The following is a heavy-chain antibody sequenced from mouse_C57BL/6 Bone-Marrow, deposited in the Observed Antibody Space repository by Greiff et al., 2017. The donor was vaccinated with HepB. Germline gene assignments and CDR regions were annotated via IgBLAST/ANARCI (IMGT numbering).Heavy chain of an antibody. CDR1: GFTFSSYA. J-gene: IGHJ4*01. V-gene: IGHV5-4*01. CDR3: ARRYDGYYDYAMDY. D-gene: IGHD2-3*01. CDR2: ISDGGSYT. Sequence: EVQLVESGGGLVKPGGSLKLSCAASGFTFSSYAMSWVRQTPEKRLEWVATISDGGSYTYYPDNVKGRFTISRDNAKNNLYLQMSHLKSEDTAMYDCARRYDGYYDYAMDYWGQGTSVTVSS.